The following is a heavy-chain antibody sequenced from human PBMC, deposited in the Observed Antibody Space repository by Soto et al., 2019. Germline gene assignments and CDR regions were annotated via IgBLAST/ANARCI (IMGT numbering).Heavy chain of an antibody. CDR3: AKDQYYYDSSGYYRGGLDAFDI. J-gene: IGHJ3*02. CDR1: GFTFSSYG. D-gene: IGHD3-22*01. Sequence: QVQLVESGGGVVQPGRSLRLSCAASGFTFSSYGMHWIRQAPGKGLEWVAVIWYVGSNKYYADSVKGRFTISRDSSKNTMYLQMNNRSTEDKAVYYCAKDQYYYDSSGYYRGGLDAFDIWGQGTMVTVSS. CDR2: IWYVGSNK. V-gene: IGHV3-33*06.